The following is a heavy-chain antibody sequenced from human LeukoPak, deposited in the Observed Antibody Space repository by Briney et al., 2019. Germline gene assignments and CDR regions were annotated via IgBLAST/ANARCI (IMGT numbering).Heavy chain of an antibody. CDR1: GFTFNKSW. CDR2: IKEDGTQK. CDR3: AKTGDRDY. Sequence: GGSLRLSCAASGFTFNKSWMSWVRQAPGRGPEWVANIKEDGTQKYYVDSVRGRFTISRDNAENSLYLQMNSLRGEDTAIYYCAKTGDRDYWGRGTLVTVSS. V-gene: IGHV3-7*03. D-gene: IGHD7-27*01. J-gene: IGHJ4*02.